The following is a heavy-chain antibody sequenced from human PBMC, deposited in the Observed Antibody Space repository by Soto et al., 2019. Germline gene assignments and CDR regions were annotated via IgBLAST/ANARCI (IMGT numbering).Heavy chain of an antibody. CDR3: ARGPCSSTSCEGDTDYYYGMDV. Sequence: ASVKVSCKASGYTFTSYGISWVRQAPGRGLEWMGWISAYNGNTNYAQKLQGRVTMTTDTSTSTAYMELRSLRSDDTAVYYCARGPCSSTSCEGDTDYYYGMDVWGQGTTVTVSS. V-gene: IGHV1-18*01. D-gene: IGHD2-2*01. CDR1: GYTFTSYG. J-gene: IGHJ6*02. CDR2: ISAYNGNT.